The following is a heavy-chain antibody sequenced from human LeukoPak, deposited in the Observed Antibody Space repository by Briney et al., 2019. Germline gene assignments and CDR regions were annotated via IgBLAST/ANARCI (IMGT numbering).Heavy chain of an antibody. Sequence: SETLFLTCTVSGGSISSYYWSWIRQPPGKGLEWIGYIYYSGSTNYNPSLKSRVTISVDTSKNQFSLKLSSVTAADTAVYYCARRMYYYDSSGYGGYWLDPWGQGTLVTVSS. CDR3: ARRMYYYDSSGYGGYWLDP. CDR1: GGSISSYY. J-gene: IGHJ5*02. V-gene: IGHV4-59*08. D-gene: IGHD3-22*01. CDR2: IYYSGST.